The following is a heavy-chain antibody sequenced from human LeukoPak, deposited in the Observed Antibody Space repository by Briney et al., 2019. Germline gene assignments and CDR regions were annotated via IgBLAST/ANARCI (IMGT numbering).Heavy chain of an antibody. V-gene: IGHV1-18*01. D-gene: IGHD2-21*02. CDR1: GYTFSNYG. Sequence: ASVKVSCKASGYTFSNYGINWVRQAPGQGLEWMGWISSYNGNTNYAQKFQGRVTLTTDTSTSTAYMELRSLRSDDTAVYYCARDLRVVTATPHDAFDIWGQGTMVTVSS. CDR3: ARDLRVVTATPHDAFDI. CDR2: ISSYNGNT. J-gene: IGHJ3*02.